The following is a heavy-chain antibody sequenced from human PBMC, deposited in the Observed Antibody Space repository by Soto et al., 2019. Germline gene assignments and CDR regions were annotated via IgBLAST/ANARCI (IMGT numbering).Heavy chain of an antibody. Sequence: QVQLVQSGAEVKKPGASVKVSCKAAGGSFTIYTVFWVRQAPGQGLEWMGRISAMFDNTNYAQKFQGRVTMNTDKSPNTAYMEMSSLRSADTAVYYCALGSGSSDGFDYWGQGTLVTVSS. J-gene: IGHJ4*02. V-gene: IGHV1-69*02. CDR3: ALGSGSSDGFDY. CDR2: ISAMFDNT. D-gene: IGHD5-18*01. CDR1: GGSFTIYT.